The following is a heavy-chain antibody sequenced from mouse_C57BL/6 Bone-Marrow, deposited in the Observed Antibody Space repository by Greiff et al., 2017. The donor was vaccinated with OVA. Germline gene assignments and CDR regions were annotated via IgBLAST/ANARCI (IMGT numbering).Heavy chain of an antibody. CDR2: IDPSDSYT. V-gene: IGHV1-69*01. D-gene: IGHD4-1*01. CDR1: GYTFTSYW. CDR3: ARDSANWDWYYDV. J-gene: IGHJ1*03. Sequence: QVQLQQSGAELVMPGASVKLSCKASGYTFTSYWMHWVKQRPGQGLEWIGEIDPSDSYTNYNQKFKGKSTLTVDKSSSTAYMQLSSLTSEDSAVYYCARDSANWDWYYDVWGTGTTVTVSS.